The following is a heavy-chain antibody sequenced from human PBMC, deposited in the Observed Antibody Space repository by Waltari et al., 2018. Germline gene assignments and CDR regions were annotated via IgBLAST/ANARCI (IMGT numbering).Heavy chain of an antibody. Sequence: EVPLVESGGGLVKPGGSLRLSCAGSGFTFANAWMSWVRQAPGEGLEWVGRVKSKVQGGTSDYGAAVKGRFTISRNDSKNMLYLQMNNLKTEDTAVYYCTTGLYDSTGWDHWGQGTLVTVSS. D-gene: IGHD3-22*01. J-gene: IGHJ4*02. CDR1: GFTFANAW. V-gene: IGHV3-15*01. CDR3: TTGLYDSTGWDH. CDR2: VKSKVQGGTS.